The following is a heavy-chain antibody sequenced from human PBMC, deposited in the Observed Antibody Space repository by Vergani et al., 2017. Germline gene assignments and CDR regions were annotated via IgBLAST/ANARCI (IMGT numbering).Heavy chain of an antibody. V-gene: IGHV3-30*02. CDR1: GFTFSSYG. J-gene: IGHJ4*02. CDR2: IRYDGSNK. D-gene: IGHD5-24*01. Sequence: QVQLVESGGGVVQPGGSLRLSCAASGFTFSSYGMHWVRQAPGKGLEWVAFIRYDGSNKYYADSVKGRFTISRDNSKNTLYLQMNSLRAEDTAVYYCARGEGLPSRLVMAGDWGQGTLVTVSS. CDR3: ARGEGLPSRLVMAGD.